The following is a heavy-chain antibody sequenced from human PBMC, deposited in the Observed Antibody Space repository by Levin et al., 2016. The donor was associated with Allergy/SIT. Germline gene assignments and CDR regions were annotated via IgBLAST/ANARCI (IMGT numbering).Heavy chain of an antibody. D-gene: IGHD1-7*01. CDR2: IVVGSGNT. Sequence: WVRQAPGQRLEWIGWIVVGSGNTNYAQKFQERVTITRDMSTSTAYMELSSLGSEDTAVYYCAADLETGTTGYWGQGTLVTVSS. J-gene: IGHJ4*02. CDR3: AADLETGTTGY. V-gene: IGHV1-58*01.